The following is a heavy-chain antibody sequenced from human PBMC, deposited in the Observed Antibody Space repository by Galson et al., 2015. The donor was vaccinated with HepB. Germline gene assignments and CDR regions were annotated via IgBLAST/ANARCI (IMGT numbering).Heavy chain of an antibody. Sequence: SLRLSCAASGIIFSSYPMHWVRQAPGKGLEWVAVISYDGSNKYYADSVKGRFTISRDNSKNMVYMQMNSLRAEDTAVYYCARAGPYCSSTSCSLDYYYYMDVWGKGITVTVSS. D-gene: IGHD2-2*01. CDR2: ISYDGSNK. CDR3: ARAGPYCSSTSCSLDYYYYMDV. CDR1: GIIFSSYP. J-gene: IGHJ6*03. V-gene: IGHV3-30*04.